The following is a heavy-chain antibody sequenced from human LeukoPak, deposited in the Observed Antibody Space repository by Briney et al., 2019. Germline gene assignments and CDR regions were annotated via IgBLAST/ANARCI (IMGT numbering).Heavy chain of an antibody. D-gene: IGHD6-19*01. V-gene: IGHV3-53*01. CDR1: GITVSNNY. Sequence: GGSLRLSCAASGITVSNNYIAWVRQAPGKGLEWVSVIYPGGSTYYPDSVKGRFTFSRDNSKNTLYLQMTSLRAEDTAVYYCARAQYSSGDWGPGTLVTVSS. CDR2: IYPGGST. J-gene: IGHJ4*02. CDR3: ARAQYSSGD.